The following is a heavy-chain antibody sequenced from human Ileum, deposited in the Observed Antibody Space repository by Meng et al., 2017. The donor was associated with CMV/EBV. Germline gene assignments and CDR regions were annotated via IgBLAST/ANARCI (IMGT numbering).Heavy chain of an antibody. CDR1: GFTFSNYW. V-gene: IGHV3-74*01. CDR3: ARDVSYGMDV. CDR2: IINDVSST. J-gene: IGHJ6*02. Sequence: GGSLRLSCAASGFTFSNYWMHWVRQAPGKGLVWVSHIINDVSSTSYADSVKGRFTISRDNAKNTLYLQMNSLRDEDTAVYYCARDVSYGMDVWGQGTTVTVSS. D-gene: IGHD5/OR15-5a*01.